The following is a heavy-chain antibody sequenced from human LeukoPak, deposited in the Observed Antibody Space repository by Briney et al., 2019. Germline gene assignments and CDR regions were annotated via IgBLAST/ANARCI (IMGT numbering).Heavy chain of an antibody. CDR3: ARVRKGSYGVNWFDP. CDR1: GGSISSYY. J-gene: IGHJ5*02. V-gene: IGHV4-4*07. CDR2: IYTSGST. D-gene: IGHD3-10*01. Sequence: SETLSLTCTVSGGSISSYYWSWIRQPAGKGLEWIGRIYTSGSTNYNPSLKSRVTISVDTSKNHFSLKLSSVTAADTAVYYCARVRKGSYGVNWFDPWGQGTLVTVSS.